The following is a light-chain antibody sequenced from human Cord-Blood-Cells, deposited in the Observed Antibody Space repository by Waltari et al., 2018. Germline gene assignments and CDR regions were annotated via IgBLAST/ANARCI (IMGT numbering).Light chain of an antibody. CDR2: KDS. CDR3: QSADSSGTCWV. CDR1: ALPKPS. J-gene: IGLJ3*02. Sequence: SYELTQPPSVSVSPGQTARITCSGDALPKPSAYWYQQKPGQAPVLVIYKDSERPSGIPERFSGSSSGTTVTLTISGVQAEDEADYYCQSADSSGTCWVFGGGTKLTVL. V-gene: IGLV3-25*02.